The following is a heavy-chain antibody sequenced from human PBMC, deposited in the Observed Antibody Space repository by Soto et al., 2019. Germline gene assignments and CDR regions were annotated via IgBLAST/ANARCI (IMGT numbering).Heavy chain of an antibody. Sequence: QLQLQESGPGLVKPSETLSLTCSVSDDSINSDKYYWGWIRQPPGKGLEWIGSIYYRGNAYYNPYLQTRVTISLDKTKSRFSLKRNSVTAADSAVYFCARLEGLATISYYFDFWGPGALVTVSS. CDR3: ARLEGLATISYYFDF. V-gene: IGHV4-39*01. J-gene: IGHJ4*02. CDR1: DDSINSDKYY. D-gene: IGHD3-9*01. CDR2: IYYRGNA.